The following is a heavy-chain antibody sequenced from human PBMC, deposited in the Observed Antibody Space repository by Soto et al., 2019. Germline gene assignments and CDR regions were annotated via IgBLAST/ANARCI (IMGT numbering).Heavy chain of an antibody. CDR1: GYTFNSYD. CDR2: MNPNSGNT. V-gene: IGHV1-8*02. J-gene: IGHJ5*02. D-gene: IGHD3-3*01. Sequence: GVSAKVSCKASGYTFNSYDIDWVRQENGQGLEWMGWMNPNSGNTGYAQKFQGRVTMTRNTSISTAYMELSSLRSEDTAVYYCARGLYDFWSGYSPYNWFDPWGQGTLVTVSS. CDR3: ARGLYDFWSGYSPYNWFDP.